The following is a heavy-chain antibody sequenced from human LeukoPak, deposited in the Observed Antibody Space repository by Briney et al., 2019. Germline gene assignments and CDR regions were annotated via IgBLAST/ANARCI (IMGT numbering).Heavy chain of an antibody. CDR2: INHSGST. V-gene: IGHV4-34*01. Sequence: SETLSLTCAVYGGSFSGYYWSWLRQPPGKGLEWIGEINHSGSTNYNPSLNSRVTISVDTSKNQFSLKLSSVTAADTAVYYCARVSGYYGSGRPPSGRSYYYMDVWGKGTTVTVSS. CDR3: ARVSGYYGSGRPPSGRSYYYMDV. D-gene: IGHD3-10*01. J-gene: IGHJ6*03. CDR1: GGSFSGYY.